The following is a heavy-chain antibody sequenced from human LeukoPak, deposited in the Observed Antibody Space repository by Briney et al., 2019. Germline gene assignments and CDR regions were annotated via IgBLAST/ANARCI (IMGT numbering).Heavy chain of an antibody. CDR2: INPRDGTT. CDR1: GHTXNNHF. J-gene: IGHJ4*02. Sequence: GASVKVSCKSSGHTXNNHFIHWVRQAPGQGLEWMGMINPRDGTTGPSQTFQARLSLTRDTSTTTLYMYLTSLRSDDTATYFCARGADQEFDFWGQGTLVTVSS. CDR3: ARGADQEFDF. V-gene: IGHV1-46*02.